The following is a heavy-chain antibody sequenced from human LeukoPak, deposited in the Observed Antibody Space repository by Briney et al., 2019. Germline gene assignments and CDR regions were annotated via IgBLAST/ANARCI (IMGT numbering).Heavy chain of an antibody. D-gene: IGHD1-26*01. Sequence: PGRSLRLSCAASGFTFSNYWMHWVRQGPGKGLVWVSRIRSDGTSTSYADSVKGRFTISRDNAKNTLYLQMSSLRAEDTAVYYCARIEGSYSYFDYWGQGTLVTVSS. CDR3: ARIEGSYSYFDY. V-gene: IGHV3-74*01. J-gene: IGHJ4*02. CDR2: IRSDGTST. CDR1: GFTFSNYW.